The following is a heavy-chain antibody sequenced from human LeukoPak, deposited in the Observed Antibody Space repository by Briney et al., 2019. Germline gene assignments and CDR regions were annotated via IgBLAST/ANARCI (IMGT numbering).Heavy chain of an antibody. Sequence: PSETLSLTCIVSGGSISSYYWSWIRQPPGKGLEWIGYVYYTGSTDYNPPLKSRVTISVDTSKNQFFLKLSSVTAADTAVYYCARHAHPYVWGSYRDINWFDPWGQGTLVTVSS. CDR2: VYYTGST. CDR3: ARHAHPYVWGSYRDINWFDP. V-gene: IGHV4-59*13. CDR1: GGSISSYY. J-gene: IGHJ5*02. D-gene: IGHD3-16*02.